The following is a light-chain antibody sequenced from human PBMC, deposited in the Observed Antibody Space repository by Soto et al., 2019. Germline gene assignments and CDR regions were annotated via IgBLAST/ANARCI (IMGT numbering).Light chain of an antibody. CDR1: QSVSSY. CDR3: QQRSNWPS. J-gene: IGKJ3*01. Sequence: IGLTQSPSAVSFPPGERATLSCRASQSVSSYLAWYQQKPGQAPRLLIYDASNRATGIPARFSGSGSGTDFTLTISSLEPEDFAVYYCQQRSNWPSFGPGTKVDI. CDR2: DAS. V-gene: IGKV3-11*01.